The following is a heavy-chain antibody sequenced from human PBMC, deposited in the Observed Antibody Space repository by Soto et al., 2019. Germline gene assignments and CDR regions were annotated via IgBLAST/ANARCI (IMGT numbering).Heavy chain of an antibody. Sequence: SETLSLTCAVYGGSFSGYYWSWIRQPPGKGLEWIGEINHSGSTNYNPSLKSRVTISVDTSKNQFSLKLSSVTAADTAVYYCARAVALPDFGSAGSDYWGQGTLVTVSS. V-gene: IGHV4-34*01. CDR1: GGSFSGYY. CDR2: INHSGST. J-gene: IGHJ4*02. D-gene: IGHD6-13*01. CDR3: ARAVALPDFGSAGSDY.